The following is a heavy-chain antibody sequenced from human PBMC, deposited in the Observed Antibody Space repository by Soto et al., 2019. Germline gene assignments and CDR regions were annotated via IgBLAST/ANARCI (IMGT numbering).Heavy chain of an antibody. V-gene: IGHV1-69*13. CDR2: IIPIFGTA. CDR3: ARDRSCSSTSCYEYYYYGMDV. Sequence: SVKVSCKASGDTFSSYAISWVRQAPGQGLEWMGGIIPIFGTANYAQKFQGRVTITADESTSTAYMELSSLRSEDTAVYYCARDRSCSSTSCYEYYYYGMDVWGQGTTVTVSS. D-gene: IGHD2-2*01. J-gene: IGHJ6*02. CDR1: GDTFSSYA.